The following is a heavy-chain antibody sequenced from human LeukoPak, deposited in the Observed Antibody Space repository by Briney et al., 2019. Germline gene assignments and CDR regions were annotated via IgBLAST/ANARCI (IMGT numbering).Heavy chain of an antibody. CDR3: ARSWIAVNYYYGMDV. J-gene: IGHJ6*02. V-gene: IGHV3-53*01. CDR2: IYSGGST. Sequence: GGSLRLSCAASGFTVSSNEMSWVRQAPGKGLEWVSVIYSGGSTYYADSVKGRFTISRDNSKNTLYLQMNSLRAEDTAVYYCARSWIAVNYYYGMDVWGQGTTVTVSS. D-gene: IGHD6-19*01. CDR1: GFTVSSNE.